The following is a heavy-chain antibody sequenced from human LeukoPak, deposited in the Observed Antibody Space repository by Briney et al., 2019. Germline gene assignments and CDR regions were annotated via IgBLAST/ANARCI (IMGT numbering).Heavy chain of an antibody. CDR3: ARADGGYSYDDY. J-gene: IGHJ4*02. Sequence: ASVKVSCKASGYTFTSYYMHWVRQAPGQGLEWMGIINPSGGSTSYAQKFQGRVTMTTDTSTSTAYMELGSLRSDDTAVYYCARADGGYSYDDYWGQGTLVTVSS. CDR2: INPSGGST. V-gene: IGHV1-46*01. CDR1: GYTFTSYY. D-gene: IGHD5-18*01.